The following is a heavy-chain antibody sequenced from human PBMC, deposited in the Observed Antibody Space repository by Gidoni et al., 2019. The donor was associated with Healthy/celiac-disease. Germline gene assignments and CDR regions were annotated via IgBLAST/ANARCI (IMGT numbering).Heavy chain of an antibody. V-gene: IGHV4-39*01. CDR2: IYYSGST. CDR3: ARGGAWNDDWFDP. Sequence: GKGLEWIGSIYYSGSTYYNPSLKSRVTISVDTSKNQFSLKLSSVTAADTAVYYCARGGAWNDDWFDPWGQGTLVTVSS. D-gene: IGHD1-1*01. J-gene: IGHJ5*02.